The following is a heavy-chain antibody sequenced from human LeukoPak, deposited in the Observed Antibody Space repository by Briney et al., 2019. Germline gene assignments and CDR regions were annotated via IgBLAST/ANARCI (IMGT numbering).Heavy chain of an antibody. Sequence: GASVKVSCKASGYTFTSYGISWVRQAPGQGLEWMGWISAYNGNTNYAQKLQGRVTMTTDTSTSTAYMELRSLRSDDTAVYYCARAPYYYDSTYFDYWGQGTLVTVSS. CDR3: ARAPYYYDSTYFDY. CDR1: GYTFTSYG. V-gene: IGHV1-18*01. CDR2: ISAYNGNT. D-gene: IGHD3-22*01. J-gene: IGHJ4*02.